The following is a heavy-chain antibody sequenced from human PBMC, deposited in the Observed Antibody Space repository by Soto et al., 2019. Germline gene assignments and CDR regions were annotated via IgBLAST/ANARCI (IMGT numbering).Heavy chain of an antibody. CDR1: GFTFSSYG. D-gene: IGHD5-12*01. J-gene: IGHJ4*02. V-gene: IGHV3-33*01. Sequence: QVQLVESGGGVVQPGRSLRLSCAASGFTFSSYGMHWVRQAPGKGLEWVAVIWSDGSNKYYADSVKGRLTISRDNSKNTLYRQMNSLRAEDTAVYYCSRDLEYSGNAQNYGTLDYWGQGTLVTVSS. CDR3: SRDLEYSGNAQNYGTLDY. CDR2: IWSDGSNK.